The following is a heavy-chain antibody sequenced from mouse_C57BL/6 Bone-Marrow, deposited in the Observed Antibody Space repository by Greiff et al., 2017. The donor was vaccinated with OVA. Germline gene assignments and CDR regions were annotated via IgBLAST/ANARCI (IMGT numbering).Heavy chain of an antibody. J-gene: IGHJ4*01. CDR3: ARSGISPGYVDCSIES. Sequence: QVQLQQPGAELVKPGASVKMSCKASGYTFTSYWITWVKQRPGQGLEWIGDIYPGSGRTNYNEKLKSKATLTVDTSSSTAYMQLSSLTSVDTALSYCARSGISPGYVDCSIESWGPGTSVPASS. V-gene: IGHV1-55*01. D-gene: IGHD4-1*01. CDR1: GYTFTSYW. CDR2: IYPGSGRT.